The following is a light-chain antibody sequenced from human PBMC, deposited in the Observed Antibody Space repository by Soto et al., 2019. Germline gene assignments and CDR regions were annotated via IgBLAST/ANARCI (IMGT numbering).Light chain of an antibody. Sequence: QSALTQPASVSGSPGQSITISCTGTSSDVGFYNYVSWYQQHPGKAPKLMIYDVTNRPSGVSNRFSGSKSGNTASLTIPGLQAEDEADYYCSSQRTTSILVFGGGTKVTVL. V-gene: IGLV2-14*03. CDR1: SSDVGFYNY. CDR2: DVT. CDR3: SSQRTTSILV. J-gene: IGLJ2*01.